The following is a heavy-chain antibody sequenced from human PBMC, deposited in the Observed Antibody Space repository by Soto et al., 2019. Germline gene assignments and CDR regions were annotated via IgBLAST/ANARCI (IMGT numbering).Heavy chain of an antibody. J-gene: IGHJ4*01. CDR3: ARLGDYSQAFDY. CDR2: LYYTGTT. V-gene: IGHV4-59*08. D-gene: IGHD2-21*01. CDR1: GSPISDNY. Sequence: QVQLKESGPGLVKPSETLSVTCTVSGSPISDNYWSWFRQAPGQGLEWVGYLYYTGTTTYNPSVKSRVTISLDTSKSQFSLILRSVTAADTAVYYCARLGDYSQAFDYWGHGTLVTVSS.